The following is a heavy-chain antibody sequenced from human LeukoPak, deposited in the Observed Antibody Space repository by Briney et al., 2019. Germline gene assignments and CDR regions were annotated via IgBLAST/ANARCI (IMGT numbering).Heavy chain of an antibody. J-gene: IGHJ5*02. V-gene: IGHV3-21*01. CDR1: GFTFSSHS. CDR2: ISSSSSYI. Sequence: PGGSLRLSCAASGFTFSSHSMNWVRQAPGKGLEWVSSISSSSSYIYYADSVKGRFTISRDNAKNSLYLQMNSLRAEDTAVYYCARTGTTTFRWFDPWGQGTLVTVSS. CDR3: ARTGTTTFRWFDP. D-gene: IGHD1-7*01.